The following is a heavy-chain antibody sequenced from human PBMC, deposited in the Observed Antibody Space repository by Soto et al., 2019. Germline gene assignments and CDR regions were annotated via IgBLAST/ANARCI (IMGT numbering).Heavy chain of an antibody. Sequence: QVQLVQSGAEVKKPGASVKVSCKASGYTFTSYDINWVRQATGQGLEWMGWMNPNSGNTGYAQKFEGTVNMTRNTYIIKAYIQLTNLRSEYSAAHYCARERSNRLDPWGQGTLVTVSS. CDR2: MNPNSGNT. CDR1: GYTFTSYD. V-gene: IGHV1-8*01. CDR3: ARERSNRLDP. J-gene: IGHJ5*02.